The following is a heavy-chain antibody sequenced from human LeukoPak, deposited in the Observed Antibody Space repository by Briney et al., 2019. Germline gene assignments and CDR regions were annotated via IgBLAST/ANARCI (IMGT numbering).Heavy chain of an antibody. CDR1: GFTVSSNY. J-gene: IGHJ4*02. D-gene: IGHD2-15*01. Sequence: GGSLRLSCAASGFTVSSNYMSWVRQAPGKGLEWVSVIYSGGSTYYADSVKGRFTISRDNSKNTLYLQMNSLRAEDTAVYYCARDRVQGCNHPEYFDYWGQGTLVTVSS. CDR3: ARDRVQGCNHPEYFDY. CDR2: IYSGGST. V-gene: IGHV3-53*01.